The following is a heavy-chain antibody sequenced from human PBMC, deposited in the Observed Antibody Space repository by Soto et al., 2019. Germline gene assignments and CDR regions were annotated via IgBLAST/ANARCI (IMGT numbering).Heavy chain of an antibody. J-gene: IGHJ3*02. CDR3: AREETGRDGYTDAFDI. CDR1: GGTFSSYA. D-gene: IGHD5-12*01. Sequence: GSSVKVSCKASGGTFSSYAISWVRQAPGQGLEWMGGIIPIFGTANYAQKFQGRVTITAGESTSTAYMELSSLRSEDTAVYYCAREETGRDGYTDAFDIWGQGTMVTVSS. CDR2: IIPIFGTA. V-gene: IGHV1-69*13.